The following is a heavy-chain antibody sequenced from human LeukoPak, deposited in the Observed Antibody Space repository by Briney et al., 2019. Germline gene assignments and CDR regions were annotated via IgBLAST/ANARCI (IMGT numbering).Heavy chain of an antibody. V-gene: IGHV3-48*01. CDR3: ARDLTTVTTPGC. CDR1: VFTFSSYS. CDR2: VSSSSTTI. D-gene: IGHD4-17*01. Sequence: GGSLRLSCAASVFTFSSYSMTWSRQAPGKGLEWISYVSSSSTTISYADSVKGRFTISRDNAKNSLFLQMNSPRAEDTALYYCARDLTTVTTPGCWGQGTLVTVSS. J-gene: IGHJ4*02.